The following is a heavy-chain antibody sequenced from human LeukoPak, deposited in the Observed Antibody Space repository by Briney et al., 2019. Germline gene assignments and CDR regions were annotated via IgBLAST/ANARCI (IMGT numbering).Heavy chain of an antibody. CDR2: IYYSGST. Sequence: PSETLSLTCTVSGGSISSSNYYWGWIRQSPGKGLEWIGNIYYSGSTYYNPSLKSRVTMSVDTSKNQFSLKLSSVTAADTAVYYCARHGKDNYYDSSGYSNWIDYWGQGTLVTVSS. J-gene: IGHJ4*02. V-gene: IGHV4-39*01. CDR1: GGSISSSNYY. CDR3: ARHGKDNYYDSSGYSNWIDY. D-gene: IGHD3-22*01.